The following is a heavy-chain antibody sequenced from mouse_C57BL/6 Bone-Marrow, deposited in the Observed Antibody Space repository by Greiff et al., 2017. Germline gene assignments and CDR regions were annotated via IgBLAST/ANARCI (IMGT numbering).Heavy chain of an antibody. D-gene: IGHD2-3*01. CDR1: GYTFTSYW. Sequence: VQLQQPGTELVKPGASVKLSCKASGYTFTSYWMHWVTQRPGQGLEWLGNINPSNGGTNYNEKFKSKATLTVDKSSSTAYMQLSSLTSEDSAVYYCARGRLLREYFDYWGQGTTLTVSS. V-gene: IGHV1-53*01. J-gene: IGHJ2*01. CDR3: ARGRLLREYFDY. CDR2: INPSNGGT.